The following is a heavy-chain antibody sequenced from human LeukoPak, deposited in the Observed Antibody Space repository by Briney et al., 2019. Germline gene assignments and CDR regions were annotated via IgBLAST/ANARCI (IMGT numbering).Heavy chain of an antibody. CDR3: ARGNWNDVVGYYFDY. J-gene: IGHJ4*02. Sequence: PSETLSLTCTVSGGSISSYYWSWIRQPPGKGLEWIGYIYYSGSTNYNPSLKSRVTISVETSKNQFSLKLSSVTAADTAVYYCARGNWNDVVGYYFDYWGQGTLVTVSS. CDR2: IYYSGST. D-gene: IGHD1-1*01. V-gene: IGHV4-59*08. CDR1: GGSISSYY.